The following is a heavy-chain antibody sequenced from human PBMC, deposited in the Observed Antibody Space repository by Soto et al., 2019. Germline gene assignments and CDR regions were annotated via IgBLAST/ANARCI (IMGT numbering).Heavy chain of an antibody. Sequence: PGGSLRLSCAASGFIFSDYAMTWVRQAPGKGLEWVSVISGSGVSIYYTESVRGRFTIARDNSKNTLYLEMNGLRPEDTALYHCAREISPYSAYDHYFKYWGQGT. J-gene: IGHJ4*02. D-gene: IGHD5-12*01. CDR3: AREISPYSAYDHYFKY. V-gene: IGHV3-23*01. CDR1: GFIFSDYA. CDR2: ISGSGVSI.